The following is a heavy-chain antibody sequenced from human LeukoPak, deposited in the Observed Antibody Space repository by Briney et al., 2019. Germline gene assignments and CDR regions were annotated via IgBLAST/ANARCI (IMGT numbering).Heavy chain of an antibody. Sequence: KPSETLSLTCTVSGGSVSSGSYYWSWIRQPPGKGPEWIGYIYYSGSTNYNPSLKSRVTISVDTSKNQFSLKLSSVTAADTAVYHCAREAMYSYGNNFDYWGQGTLVTVSS. D-gene: IGHD5-18*01. J-gene: IGHJ4*02. CDR1: GGSVSSGSYY. CDR2: IYYSGST. V-gene: IGHV4-61*01. CDR3: AREAMYSYGNNFDY.